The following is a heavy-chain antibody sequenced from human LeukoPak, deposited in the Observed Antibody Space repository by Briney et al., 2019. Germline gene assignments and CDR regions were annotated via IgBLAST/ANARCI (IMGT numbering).Heavy chain of an antibody. CDR1: GFTFSSYA. CDR2: ISGSGGST. Sequence: GGSLRLSCAASGFTFSSYAMSWVRQAPGKGLEWVSAISGSGGSTYYADSVKGRFTISRDNSKNTLYLQMNSLRAEDTAVYYCAKGVVVVPAKYYFDYWGQGTLVTVSS. J-gene: IGHJ4*02. D-gene: IGHD2-15*01. V-gene: IGHV3-23*01. CDR3: AKGVVVVPAKYYFDY.